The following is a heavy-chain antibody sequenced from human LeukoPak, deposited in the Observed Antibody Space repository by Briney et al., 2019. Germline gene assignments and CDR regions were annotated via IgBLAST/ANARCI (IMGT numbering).Heavy chain of an antibody. V-gene: IGHV4-4*09. CDR3: ARQNKAAAGTSMDV. CDR1: GGSISSYY. Sequence: SETLSLTCTVTGGSISSYYWSWIRQPPGKGLEWIGYIYTSGSTNYNPSLKSRVTISVDTSKNQFSLKLSSVTAADTAVYYCARQNKAAAGTSMDVWGKGTTVTVSS. J-gene: IGHJ6*03. CDR2: IYTSGST. D-gene: IGHD6-13*01.